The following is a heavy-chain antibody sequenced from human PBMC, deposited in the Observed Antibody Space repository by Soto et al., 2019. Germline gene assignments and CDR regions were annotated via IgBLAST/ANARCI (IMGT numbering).Heavy chain of an antibody. J-gene: IGHJ5*02. CDR1: GFTFSSYA. D-gene: IGHD3-3*01. CDR2: ISGSGGST. CDR3: AKPYYDFWSGYYTYHKYNWFDP. Sequence: GGSLRLSCAASGFTFSSYAMSWVRQAPGKGLEWVSAISGSGGSTYYADSVKGRFTISRDNSKNTLYRQMNSLRAADTAVYYCAKPYYDFWSGYYTYHKYNWFDPWGQGTLVTVSS. V-gene: IGHV3-23*01.